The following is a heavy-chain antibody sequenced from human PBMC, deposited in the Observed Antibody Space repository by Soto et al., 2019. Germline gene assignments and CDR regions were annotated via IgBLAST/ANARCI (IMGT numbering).Heavy chain of an antibody. V-gene: IGHV4-39*01. Sequence: SETLSLTCTVSGGSISSSSYYWGWIRQPPGKGLEWIGNIYYSGSTYYNPSLKSRVTISVDTSKNQFSLKLSSVTAADTAVYYCARLRASAYYYYGMDVWGQGTTVT. D-gene: IGHD6-25*01. CDR2: IYYSGST. J-gene: IGHJ6*02. CDR1: GGSISSSSYY. CDR3: ARLRASAYYYYGMDV.